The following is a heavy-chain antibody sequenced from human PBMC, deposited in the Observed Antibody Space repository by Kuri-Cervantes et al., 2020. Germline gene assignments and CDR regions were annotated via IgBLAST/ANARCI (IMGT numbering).Heavy chain of an antibody. J-gene: IGHJ4*02. CDR2: IYYSGST. V-gene: IGHV4-39*01. Sequence: GSLRLSCAVSGFTVSGDYMTWIRQAPGKGLEWIGSIYYSGSTYYNPSLKSRVTISVDTSKNQFSLKLSSVTAADTAVYYCARHRPKYQLLPFDYWGQGTLVTVSS. CDR1: GFTVSGDY. CDR3: ARHRPKYQLLPFDY. D-gene: IGHD2-2*01.